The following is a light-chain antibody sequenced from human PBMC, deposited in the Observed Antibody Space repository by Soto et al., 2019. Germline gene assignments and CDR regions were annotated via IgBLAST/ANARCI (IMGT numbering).Light chain of an antibody. CDR1: QSVSSSY. Sequence: EIVLTQSPGTLSLSPGERATLSCRASQSVSSSYSAWYQQKPGQAPRLLIYGASSRATGIPYRFSASGSGTDFTLTISGLEPEDFAVYYCQQYGSSLITFGQGTRLEIK. V-gene: IGKV3-20*01. CDR3: QQYGSSLIT. J-gene: IGKJ5*01. CDR2: GAS.